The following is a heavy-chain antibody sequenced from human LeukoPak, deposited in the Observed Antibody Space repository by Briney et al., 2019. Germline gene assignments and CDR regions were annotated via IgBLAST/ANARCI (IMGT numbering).Heavy chain of an antibody. V-gene: IGHV3-74*01. D-gene: IGHD5-18*01. CDR2: INSDGSST. CDR1: GFTFSSYR. CDR3: ATSPRYSSNAFDI. Sequence: GGSLRLSCAASGFTFSSYRMNWVRQAPGKGLVWVSRINSDGSSTSYADSVKGRFTISRDNAKNTLYLQMNSLRAEDTAVYYCATSPRYSSNAFDIWGQGTMVTVSS. J-gene: IGHJ3*02.